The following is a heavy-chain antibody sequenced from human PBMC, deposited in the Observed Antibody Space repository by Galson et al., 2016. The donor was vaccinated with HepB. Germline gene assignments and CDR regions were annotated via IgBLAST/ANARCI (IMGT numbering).Heavy chain of an antibody. D-gene: IGHD1-26*01. J-gene: IGHJ4*02. CDR2: ISSDSSDI. Sequence: SLRLSCAASEFTFSSYSLNWVRQAPGKGLEWVSYISSDSSDIYYADSVTGRFTISRDNAKNSLYLQMHSLRDDDTAVYYCARDRGRYSSFDYWGQGTLVTVSS. V-gene: IGHV3-48*02. CDR3: ARDRGRYSSFDY. CDR1: EFTFSSYS.